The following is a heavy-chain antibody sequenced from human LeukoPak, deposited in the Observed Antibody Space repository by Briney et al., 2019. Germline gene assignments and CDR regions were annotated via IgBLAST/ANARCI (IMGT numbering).Heavy chain of an antibody. CDR2: ISGSGGST. Sequence: GGSLRLSCAASGFTFSSYAMSWVRQAPGKGLEWVSAISGSGGSTYYADSVKGRFTISRDNAKNSLYLQMNSLRAEDTAVYYCARESGGSYLRWGWSYYYYMDVWGKGTTVTVSS. V-gene: IGHV3-23*01. CDR3: ARESGGSYLRWGWSYYYYMDV. D-gene: IGHD1-26*01. J-gene: IGHJ6*03. CDR1: GFTFSSYA.